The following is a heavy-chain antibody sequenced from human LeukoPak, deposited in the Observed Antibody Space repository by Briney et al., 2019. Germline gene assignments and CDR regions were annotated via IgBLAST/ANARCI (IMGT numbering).Heavy chain of an antibody. CDR1: GFTFSYYS. CDR2: ISSGSNYI. Sequence: GGSLRLSCAASGFTFSYYSMNWIRQAPGKGLEWVSSISSGSNYIYYADSVKGRFTVSRDNAKKSLYLQMNSLRAEDTAVYYCVSITVIGVVTPEAFDIWGQGTMVTVSS. D-gene: IGHD3-3*01. V-gene: IGHV3-21*01. CDR3: VSITVIGVVTPEAFDI. J-gene: IGHJ3*02.